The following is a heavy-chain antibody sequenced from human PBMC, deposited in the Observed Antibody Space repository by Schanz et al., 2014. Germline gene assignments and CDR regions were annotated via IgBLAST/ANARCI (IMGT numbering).Heavy chain of an antibody. CDR3: ARDHTTESYYSAGPPIDY. Sequence: EVQLLASGGGLVQPGGSLRLSCAASGFTFSSYAMTWVRQAPGMGLEWVSAISGRDGSTYYADSVRGRFTISRDNSKNTLYLQMNSLRAEDTAVYYCARDHTTESYYSAGPPIDYWGQGTLLTVSS. CDR2: ISGRDGST. J-gene: IGHJ4*02. V-gene: IGHV3-23*01. CDR1: GFTFSSYA. D-gene: IGHD1-26*01.